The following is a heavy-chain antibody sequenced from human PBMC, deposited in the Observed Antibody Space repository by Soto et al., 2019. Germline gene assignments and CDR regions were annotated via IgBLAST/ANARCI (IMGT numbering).Heavy chain of an antibody. Sequence: EVQLLESGGDLVQPGGSLRLSCAASGFNVGAFAVNSVRQAPGKGLEWVSGISVSDAFIYYADSVRGRFSISRDASENILYLQMNSLRVDDTALYYCTRETVAGITGLDYWGPGTLVTVSS. V-gene: IGHV3-23*01. CDR3: TRETVAGITGLDY. D-gene: IGHD1-20*01. CDR2: ISVSDAFI. CDR1: GFNVGAFA. J-gene: IGHJ4*02.